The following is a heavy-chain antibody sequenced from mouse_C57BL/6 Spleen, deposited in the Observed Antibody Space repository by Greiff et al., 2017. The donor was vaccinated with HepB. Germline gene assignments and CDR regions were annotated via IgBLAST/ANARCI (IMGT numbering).Heavy chain of an antibody. CDR2: ISYDGSN. J-gene: IGHJ1*03. Sequence: EESGPGLVKPSQSLSLTCSVTGYSITSGYYWNWIRQFPGNKLEWMGYISYDGSNNYNPSLKNRISITRDTSKNQFFLKLNSVTTEDTATYYCARDPITTGYFDVWGTGTTVTVSS. CDR3: ARDPITTGYFDV. CDR1: GYSITSGYY. V-gene: IGHV3-6*01. D-gene: IGHD1-1*01.